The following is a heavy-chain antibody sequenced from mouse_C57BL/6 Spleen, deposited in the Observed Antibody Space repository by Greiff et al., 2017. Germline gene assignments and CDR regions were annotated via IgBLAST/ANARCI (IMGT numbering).Heavy chain of an antibody. CDR2: IDPSDSYT. J-gene: IGHJ3*01. V-gene: IGHV1-69*01. Sequence: VQLQQPGAELVMPGASVKLSCKASGYTFTSYWMHWVKQRPGQGLEWIGEIDPSDSYTNYNQKFKGKSTLTVDKASSTAYRQLSSLTSEDSAVYYCARGGADYPWFAYWGQGTLVTVSA. CDR1: GYTFTSYW. D-gene: IGHD2-4*01. CDR3: ARGGADYPWFAY.